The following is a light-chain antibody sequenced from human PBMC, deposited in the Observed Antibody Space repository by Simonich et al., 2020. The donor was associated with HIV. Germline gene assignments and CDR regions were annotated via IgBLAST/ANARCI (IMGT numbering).Light chain of an antibody. CDR1: RSVLYSSNHKNY. CDR3: QQYYSTPPT. Sequence: EIVMTQSPDSLAVSLGERATVNCRSSRSVLYSSNHKNYLAWYQQKPGQPPKLLIYWAATRESGVPDRFRASGSGTDFTLTISSLQAEDVAIYYCQQYYSTPPTFGQGTKVEIK. CDR2: WAA. J-gene: IGKJ1*01. V-gene: IGKV4-1*01.